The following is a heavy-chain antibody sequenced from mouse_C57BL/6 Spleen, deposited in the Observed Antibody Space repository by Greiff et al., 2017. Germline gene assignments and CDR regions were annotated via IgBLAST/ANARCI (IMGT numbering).Heavy chain of an antibody. CDR2: INPGSGGT. CDR3: ARDYGSRHWYVDV. CDR1: GYAFTNYL. V-gene: IGHV1-54*01. D-gene: IGHD1-1*01. Sequence: VQLQQSGAELVRPGTSVKVSCKASGYAFTNYLIEWVKQRPGQGLEWIGVINPGSGGTNYNEKFKGKATLTADKSSSTAYMQLSSLTSEDSAVYFCARDYGSRHWYVDVWGTGTTVTVSS. J-gene: IGHJ1*03.